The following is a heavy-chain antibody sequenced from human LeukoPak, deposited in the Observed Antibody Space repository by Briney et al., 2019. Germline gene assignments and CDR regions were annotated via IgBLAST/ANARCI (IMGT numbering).Heavy chain of an antibody. CDR2: IIPILGIA. V-gene: IGHV1-69*02. J-gene: IGHJ5*02. CDR3: ARSEYSSSWHWFDP. D-gene: IGHD6-13*01. Sequence: SVKVSCKASGGTFSSYTISWVRQAPGQGREWMGRIIPILGIANYAQKFQGRVTITADKSTSTAYMEPSSLRSEDTAVYYCARSEYSSSWHWFDPWGQGTLVTVSS. CDR1: GGTFSSYT.